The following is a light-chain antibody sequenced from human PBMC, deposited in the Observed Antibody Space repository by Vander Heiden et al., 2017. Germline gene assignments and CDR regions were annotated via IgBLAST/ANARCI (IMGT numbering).Light chain of an antibody. V-gene: IGKV1-8*01. Sequence: AIRTTQFPSSFSASTGDRVNITCRATQGVRSFLAWYQQKPGKAPKLLIYAASTLHSGVPSKFSGSGSGTDFTLTISCLQSEDFATYYCQQYYDYPWTFGQGTKVEVK. CDR2: AAS. J-gene: IGKJ1*01. CDR1: QGVRSF. CDR3: QQYYDYPWT.